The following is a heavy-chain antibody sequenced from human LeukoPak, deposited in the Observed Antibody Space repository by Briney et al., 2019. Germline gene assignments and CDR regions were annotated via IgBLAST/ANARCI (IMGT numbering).Heavy chain of an antibody. Sequence: SVTVSYKASGGTFISYAISWVRQAPGQGLEWMGMIIPIFGTANYAQKFQGRVTITADESTSTAHMELSSLRSEDTAVYYCARHYYGSGSILYYGMDVWGKGTTVTVSS. CDR1: GGTFISYA. J-gene: IGHJ6*04. CDR2: IIPIFGTA. V-gene: IGHV1-69*13. D-gene: IGHD3-10*01. CDR3: ARHYYGSGSILYYGMDV.